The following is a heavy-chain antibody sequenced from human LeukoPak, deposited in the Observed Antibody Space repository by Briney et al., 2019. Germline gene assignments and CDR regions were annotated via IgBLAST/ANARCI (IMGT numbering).Heavy chain of an antibody. Sequence: GGSLRLSCAASGFTFSSYSMNWVRQAPGKGLEWVSCISSSSSYIYYADSVKGRFTISRDNAKNSLYLQMNSLRAEDTAVYYCARVWVVPAVSGDFEQQLAGPPDYWGQGTLVTVSS. CDR1: GFTFSSYS. J-gene: IGHJ4*02. CDR3: ARVWVVPAVSGDFEQQLAGPPDY. D-gene: IGHD2-2*01. CDR2: ISSSSSYI. V-gene: IGHV3-21*01.